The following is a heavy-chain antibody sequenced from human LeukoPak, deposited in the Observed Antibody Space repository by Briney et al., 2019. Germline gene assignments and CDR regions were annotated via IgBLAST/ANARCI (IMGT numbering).Heavy chain of an antibody. CDR1: GFTFSSYA. Sequence: GGSLRLSCAASGFTFSSYAMSWVRQAPGKGLEWVSAISGSGGSTYYADSVKGRFTISRDNSKNTLYLQMNSPRAEDTAVYYCAKRDSSGYYYPFDYWGQGTLVTVSS. J-gene: IGHJ4*02. CDR3: AKRDSSGYYYPFDY. V-gene: IGHV3-23*01. D-gene: IGHD3-22*01. CDR2: ISGSGGST.